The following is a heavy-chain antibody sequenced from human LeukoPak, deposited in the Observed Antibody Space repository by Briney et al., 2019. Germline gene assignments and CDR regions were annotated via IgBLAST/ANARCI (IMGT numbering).Heavy chain of an antibody. V-gene: IGHV4-34*01. CDR2: INHSGST. CDR3: AREVYYYDSSGFRWFDP. D-gene: IGHD3-22*01. Sequence: SETLSLTCAVYGGSFSGYYWSWIRQPPGKGLEWIGEINHSGSTNYNPSLKSRVTISVDTSKNQFSLKLSSVTAADTAVYYCAREVYYYDSSGFRWFDPWGQGTLVTVSS. CDR1: GGSFSGYY. J-gene: IGHJ5*02.